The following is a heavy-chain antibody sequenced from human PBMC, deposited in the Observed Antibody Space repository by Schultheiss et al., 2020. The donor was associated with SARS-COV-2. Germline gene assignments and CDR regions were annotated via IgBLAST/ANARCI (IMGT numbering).Heavy chain of an antibody. CDR2: ISSSSSYI. V-gene: IGHV3-21*01. CDR1: GFTFSSYS. D-gene: IGHD1-26*01. CDR3: ATTASGSYYPSGFDY. Sequence: GGSLRLSCAASGFTFSSYSMNWVRQAPGKGLEWVSSISSSSSYIYYADSVKGRFTISRDNAKNSLYLQMNSLRAEDTAVYYCATTASGSYYPSGFDYWGQGTLVTVSS. J-gene: IGHJ4*02.